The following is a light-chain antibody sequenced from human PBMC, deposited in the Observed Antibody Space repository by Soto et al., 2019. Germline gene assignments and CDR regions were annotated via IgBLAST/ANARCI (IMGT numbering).Light chain of an antibody. Sequence: EIVLTQSPGTLSLSPGERATPSCRASQSVSSSYLAWYQQKPGQAPRLLIYDASTRATGIPDRFSGSGSGTDFTLTISRLEPEDFAVYYCQQYTSSPRTFGQGTKVDIK. V-gene: IGKV3-20*01. CDR2: DAS. CDR1: QSVSSSY. CDR3: QQYTSSPRT. J-gene: IGKJ1*01.